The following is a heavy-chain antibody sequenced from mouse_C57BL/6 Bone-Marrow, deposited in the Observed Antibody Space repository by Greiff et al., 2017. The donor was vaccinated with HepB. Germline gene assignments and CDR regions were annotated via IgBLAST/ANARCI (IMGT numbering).Heavy chain of an antibody. CDR1: GFSLTSYG. Sequence: VQVVESGPGLVQPSQSLSITCTVSGFSLTSYGVHWVRQSPGKGLEWLGVIWSGGSTDYNAAFISRLSISKDNSKSQVFFKMNSLQADDTAIYYCARYYYGSSSGFAYWGQGTLVTVSA. V-gene: IGHV2-2*01. CDR2: IWSGGST. CDR3: ARYYYGSSSGFAY. D-gene: IGHD1-1*01. J-gene: IGHJ3*01.